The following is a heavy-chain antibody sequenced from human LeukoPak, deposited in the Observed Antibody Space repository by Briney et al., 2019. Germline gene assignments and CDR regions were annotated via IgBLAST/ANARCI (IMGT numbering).Heavy chain of an antibody. Sequence: GGSLRLSCAASGFTFDDYAMHWVRQAPGKGLEWVSGISWNSGSIGYADSVKGRFTISRDNSKNTLYLQMNSLRAEDTAVYYCAQGGDFWSGYYQGYFDYWGQGTLVTVSS. CDR3: AQGGDFWSGYYQGYFDY. J-gene: IGHJ4*02. CDR2: ISWNSGSI. D-gene: IGHD3-3*01. CDR1: GFTFDDYA. V-gene: IGHV3-9*01.